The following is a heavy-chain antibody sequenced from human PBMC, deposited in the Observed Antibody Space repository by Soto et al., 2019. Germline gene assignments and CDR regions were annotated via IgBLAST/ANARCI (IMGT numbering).Heavy chain of an antibody. Sequence: QVQLVESGGGLVKPGGSLRLSCAASGFTFSDYYMSWIRQAPGKGLEWVSYISSSGSTIYYADSVKGRFTISRDNAKNSLYLQMISLRAEDTAVYYCARAAVEFPYSGAGFWFDPWGQGTLVTVSS. CDR1: GFTFSDYY. CDR2: ISSSGSTI. CDR3: ARAAVEFPYSGAGFWFDP. V-gene: IGHV3-11*01. J-gene: IGHJ5*02. D-gene: IGHD1-26*01.